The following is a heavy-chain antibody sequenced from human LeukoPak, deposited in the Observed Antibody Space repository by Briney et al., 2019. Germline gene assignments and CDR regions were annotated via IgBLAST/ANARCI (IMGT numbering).Heavy chain of an antibody. D-gene: IGHD2-8*02. Sequence: GSLRLSCAASGSTFSSYTMNWVRQAPGKGLEWVSSISSSSSHIYYADSMNGRSTISRDNAKKSLYLQMNSLRADDTAVYYCARVVPGTGFFYWGQGTLVTVSS. CDR3: ARVVPGTGFFY. V-gene: IGHV3-21*01. J-gene: IGHJ4*02. CDR1: GSTFSSYT. CDR2: ISSSSSHI.